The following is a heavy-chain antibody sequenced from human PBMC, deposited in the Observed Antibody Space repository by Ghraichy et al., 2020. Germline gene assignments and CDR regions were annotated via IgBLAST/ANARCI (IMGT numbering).Heavy chain of an antibody. CDR2: IYPGDSET. CDR3: ARLDSLRKGMDV. Sequence: GESLNISCKGSGYYFTSDWIGWVRQMPGKGLEWMGIIYPGDSETRYSPSLQGQVTISADKSVNTAYLQWSSLKASDTAMYYCARLDSLRKGMDVWGQGTTVTVPS. V-gene: IGHV5-51*01. D-gene: IGHD1-14*01. J-gene: IGHJ6*02. CDR1: GYYFTSDW.